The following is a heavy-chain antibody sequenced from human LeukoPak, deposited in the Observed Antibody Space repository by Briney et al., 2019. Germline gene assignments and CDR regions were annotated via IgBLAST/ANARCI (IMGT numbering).Heavy chain of an antibody. CDR2: IYHSGST. Sequence: SETLSLTCAVSGGSISSSNWWSWVRQPPGKGLEWIGEIYHSGSTNYNPSLKSRVTISVDKSKNQFSLKLSSVTAADTAVYYCARGAWGLTPGDSFDPWGQGTLVTVSS. J-gene: IGHJ5*02. V-gene: IGHV4-4*02. CDR1: GGSISSSNW. CDR3: ARGAWGLTPGDSFDP. D-gene: IGHD1-14*01.